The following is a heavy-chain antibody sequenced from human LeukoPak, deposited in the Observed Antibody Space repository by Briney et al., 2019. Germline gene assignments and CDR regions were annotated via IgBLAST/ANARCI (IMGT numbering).Heavy chain of an antibody. CDR3: ARRRPPMIGNWFDP. CDR2: MNPNSGNT. V-gene: IGHV1-8*01. J-gene: IGHJ5*02. Sequence: ASVKVSCKASGYTFTSYDINWVQQATGQGLEWMGWMNPNSGNTGYAQKFQGRVTMTRNTSISTAYMELSSLRSEDTAVYYCARRRPPMIGNWFDPWGQGTLVTVSS. CDR1: GYTFTSYD. D-gene: IGHD3-16*01.